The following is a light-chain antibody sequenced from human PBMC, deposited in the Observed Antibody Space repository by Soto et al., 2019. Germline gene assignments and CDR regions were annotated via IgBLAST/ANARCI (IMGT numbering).Light chain of an antibody. CDR1: TMRIKN. CDR3: QVWDSKRNHVV. V-gene: IGLV3-21*02. J-gene: IGLJ3*02. CDR2: DDT. Sequence: SYELTQPPSVSVAPGQTASITCGGDTMRIKNVHWYQQKAGQAPVLVVYDDTGRSSGIPERFSGSNHENTATLTINRVEAEDEADFYCQVWDSKRNHVVFGGGTKLTV.